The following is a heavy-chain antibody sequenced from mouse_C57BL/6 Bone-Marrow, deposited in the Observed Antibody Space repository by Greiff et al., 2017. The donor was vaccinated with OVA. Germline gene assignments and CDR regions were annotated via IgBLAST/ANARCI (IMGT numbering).Heavy chain of an antibody. V-gene: IGHV5-16*01. Sequence: EVQVVESEGGLVQPGSSMKLSCTASGFTFSDYYMAWVRQVPEKGLEWVANINYDGSSTYYLDSLKSRFIISRDNAKNILYLQMSSLKSEDTATYYCARYGNYAMDYWGQGTSVTVSS. D-gene: IGHD2-1*01. CDR2: INYDGSST. J-gene: IGHJ4*01. CDR1: GFTFSDYY. CDR3: ARYGNYAMDY.